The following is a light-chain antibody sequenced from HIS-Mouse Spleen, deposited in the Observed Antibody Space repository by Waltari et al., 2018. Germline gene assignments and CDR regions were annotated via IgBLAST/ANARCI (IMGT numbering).Light chain of an antibody. CDR3: YSTDSSGNHRV. J-gene: IGLJ2*01. Sequence: SYELTQPPSVSVSPGQTASITCSGAALPKQYAYGYQQTSGQAPVLVIYEDSKRPSGIPERFSGSSSGTMATLTISGAQVEDEADYYCYSTDSSGNHRVFGGGTKLTVL. CDR1: ALPKQY. CDR2: EDS. V-gene: IGLV3-10*01.